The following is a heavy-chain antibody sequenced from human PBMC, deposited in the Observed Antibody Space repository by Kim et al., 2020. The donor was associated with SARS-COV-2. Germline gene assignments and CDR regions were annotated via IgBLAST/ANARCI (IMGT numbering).Heavy chain of an antibody. CDR2: IHHSGNS. D-gene: IGHD3-22*01. Sequence: SETLSLTCAVSGGSISSSDWWLWVRQPPGKGLEWIGAIHHSGNSDYNSSLKSRVTMSLDKSKNQFSLRLTSVTAADTAVYYCARCPVDSLSFWCDPWGQGTLVAVSS. CDR1: GGSISSSDW. V-gene: IGHV4-4*02. J-gene: IGHJ5*02. CDR3: ARCPVDSLSFWCDP.